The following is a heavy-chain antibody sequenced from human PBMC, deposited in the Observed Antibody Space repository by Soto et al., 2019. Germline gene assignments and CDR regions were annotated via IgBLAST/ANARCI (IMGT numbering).Heavy chain of an antibody. D-gene: IGHD4-17*01. CDR3: ARDAMTTVIPYYYYFGMDV. CDR1: GGSISTYY. V-gene: IGHV4-59*01. Sequence: SETLSVTCTVSGGSISTYYWSWSRQPPGKGLEWIGYIYYSGSTNYNPSLKSRVTISVDTSKNQFSLKLSSVTAADTAVYYCARDAMTTVIPYYYYFGMDVWGQGTTVTVSS. CDR2: IYYSGST. J-gene: IGHJ6*02.